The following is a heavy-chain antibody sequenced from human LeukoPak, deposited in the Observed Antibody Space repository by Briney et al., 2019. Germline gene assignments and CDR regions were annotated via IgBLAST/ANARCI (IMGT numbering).Heavy chain of an antibody. V-gene: IGHV5-51*01. J-gene: IGHJ4*02. CDR1: GYSFTSYR. Sequence: GESLKISCKGSGYSFTSYRIGWVRQMPGKGLEWMGSIYFADSDTRYSPSFQGQVTISVDKSISTAYLQWSSLKASDTAIYYCARHKGYDSGIGPDYWGQGTLVTVSS. CDR3: ARHKGYDSGIGPDY. CDR2: IYFADSDT. D-gene: IGHD3-10*01.